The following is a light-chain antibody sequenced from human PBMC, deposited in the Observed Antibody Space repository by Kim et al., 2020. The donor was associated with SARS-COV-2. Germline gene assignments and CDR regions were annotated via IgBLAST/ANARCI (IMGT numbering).Light chain of an antibody. Sequence: SAYVGDRVTITCRARQGINRDLAWYQEKPGEAPKLLIYATSVLRDGVPSRFSGSGSGTDYTLTVSSLQPEDFGTYYCQQLHSFPLTFGGGTKLEI. J-gene: IGKJ4*01. V-gene: IGKV1-9*01. CDR2: ATS. CDR1: QGINRD. CDR3: QQLHSFPLT.